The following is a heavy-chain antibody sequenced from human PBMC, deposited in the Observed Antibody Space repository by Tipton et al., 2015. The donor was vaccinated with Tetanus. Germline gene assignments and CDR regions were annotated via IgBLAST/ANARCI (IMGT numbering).Heavy chain of an antibody. J-gene: IGHJ5*02. Sequence: SLRLSCAASGFTFSSYGMHWVRQAPGKGLEWVAVIWYDGSNKYYADSVKGRFTISRDNSKNTLYLQMNSLRAEDTAVYYCARDSGDSYGHSNWFVPWGQGTLVTVSS. CDR1: GFTFSSYG. CDR3: ARDSGDSYGHSNWFVP. CDR2: IWYDGSNK. V-gene: IGHV3-33*01. D-gene: IGHD5-18*01.